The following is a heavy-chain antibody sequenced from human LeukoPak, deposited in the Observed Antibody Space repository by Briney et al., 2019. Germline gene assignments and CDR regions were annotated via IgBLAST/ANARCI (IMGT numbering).Heavy chain of an antibody. CDR1: GFTFSSYS. D-gene: IGHD7-27*01. CDR3: ARDPGSPNYYYMDV. J-gene: IGHJ6*03. V-gene: IGHV3-21*01. Sequence: GGSLRLSCAASGFTFSSYSMNWVRQAPGKGLEWVSSISSSSSYIYYADSVKGRFTISRDNAKNSLYLQMNSLRAEDTAVYYCARDPGSPNYYYMDVWGKGTTVTVSS. CDR2: ISSSSSYI.